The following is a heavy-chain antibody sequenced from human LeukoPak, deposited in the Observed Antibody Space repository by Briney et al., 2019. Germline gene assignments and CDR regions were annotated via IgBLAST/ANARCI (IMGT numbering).Heavy chain of an antibody. CDR3: ARADYSSTWSHDYYYMDV. CDR1: GYSISSGYY. J-gene: IGHJ6*03. V-gene: IGHV4-38-2*02. CDR2: IYHSGST. D-gene: IGHD6-13*01. Sequence: SETLSLTCTVSGYSISSGYYWGWIRQPPGKELEWIGSIYHSGSTYYNPSLKSRVTISVDTSKNQFSLKLSSVTAADTAVYYCARADYSSTWSHDYYYMDVWGKGTTVTVSS.